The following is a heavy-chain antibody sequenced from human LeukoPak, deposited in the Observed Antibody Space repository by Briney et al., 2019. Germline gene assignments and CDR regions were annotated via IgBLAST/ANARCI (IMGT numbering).Heavy chain of an antibody. CDR1: GFTFDDYA. CDR2: IKQDGSEK. J-gene: IGHJ4*02. CDR3: ASSDWLMGY. Sequence: PGGSLRLSCAASGFTFDDYAMSWVRQAPGKGLEWVANIKQDGSEKYYVDSVKGRFTISRDNAKNSLYLQMNSLRAEDTAVYYCASSDWLMGYWGQGTLVTVSS. D-gene: IGHD3-9*01. V-gene: IGHV3-7*01.